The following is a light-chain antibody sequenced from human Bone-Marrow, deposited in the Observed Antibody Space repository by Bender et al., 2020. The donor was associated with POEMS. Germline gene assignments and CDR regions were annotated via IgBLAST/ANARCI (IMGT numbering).Light chain of an antibody. CDR2: DVS. CDR1: SSDVGGYNY. V-gene: IGLV2-8*01. Sequence: QSALTQPPSASGSPGQSVTISCTGTSSDVGGYNYVSWYQQHPGKAPKVMIYDVSRRPSGVPDRFSGSKSGNTASLTVSGLQADDEADYFCNSYTTSSTVVFGGGTKVTVL. J-gene: IGLJ2*01. CDR3: NSYTTSSTVV.